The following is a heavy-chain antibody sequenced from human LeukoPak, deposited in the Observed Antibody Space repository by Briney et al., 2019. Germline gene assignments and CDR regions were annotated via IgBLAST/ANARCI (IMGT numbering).Heavy chain of an antibody. CDR1: GLTFSSSA. Sequence: GGSLRLSCAASGLTFSSSAMSWARQAPGKGLEWVSAISNNGGYTYYADSVQGRFTISRDNSKSTLCLQMNSLRAEDTAVYYCAKQLGYCSDGSCYFPYWGQGTPVTVSS. J-gene: IGHJ4*02. CDR2: ISNNGGYT. CDR3: AKQLGYCSDGSCYFPY. V-gene: IGHV3-23*01. D-gene: IGHD2-15*01.